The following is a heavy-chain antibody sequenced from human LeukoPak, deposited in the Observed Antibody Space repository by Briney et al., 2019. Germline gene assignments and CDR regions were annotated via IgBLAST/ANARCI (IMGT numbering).Heavy chain of an antibody. D-gene: IGHD1-26*01. J-gene: IGHJ4*02. CDR2: TWYDGSNE. V-gene: IGHV3-33*01. CDR3: AREPFSGSFPYFDS. CDR1: GFTFSSYG. Sequence: PSGGSLRLSCAASGFTFSSYGMHWVRQAPGKGLEWVAVTWYDGSNEYYADSVKGRFTISRDNSKNTLSLQMNTLRVEDTAVYYCAREPFSGSFPYFDSWGQGTLVTVSS.